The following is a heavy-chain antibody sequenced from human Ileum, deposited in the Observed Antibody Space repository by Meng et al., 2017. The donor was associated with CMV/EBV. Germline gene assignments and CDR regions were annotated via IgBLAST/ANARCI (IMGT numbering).Heavy chain of an antibody. J-gene: IGHJ4*02. CDR1: GFTFRMYA. D-gene: IGHD5-18*01. CDR3: AKDTDGTAMMSYFDY. CDR2: ISGSGSAT. Sequence: SGFTFRMYALAWVRQAPGKGLEWVSDISGSGSATYYADSVKGRFTISRDNSKNILYLQMNSLRVEDTAVYYCAKDTDGTAMMSYFDYWGQGTLVTVSS. V-gene: IGHV3-23*01.